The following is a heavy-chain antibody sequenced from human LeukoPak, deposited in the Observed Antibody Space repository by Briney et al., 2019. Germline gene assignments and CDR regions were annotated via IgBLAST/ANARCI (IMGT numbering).Heavy chain of an antibody. V-gene: IGHV1-2*02. J-gene: IGHJ6*03. CDR2: INPNSGGT. Sequence: ASVKVSCKTSGYTFTSYAISWVRQAPGQGLEWMGWINPNSGGTNYAQKFQGRVTMTRDTSISTAYMELSRLRSDDTAVYYCARDTAMVQDYMDVWGKGTTVTISS. CDR3: ARDTAMVQDYMDV. D-gene: IGHD5-18*01. CDR1: GYTFTSYA.